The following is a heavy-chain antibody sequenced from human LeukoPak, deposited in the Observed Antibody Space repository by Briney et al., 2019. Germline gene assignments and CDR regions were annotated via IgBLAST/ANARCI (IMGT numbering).Heavy chain of an antibody. J-gene: IGHJ4*02. D-gene: IGHD6-6*01. CDR3: ARDFSSAASHFDY. Sequence: GGSLRLSCAASGFTFSSYAMSWVRQAPGKGLEWVAVISYDGSNKYYADSVKGRFTISRDNSKNTLYLQMNSLRAEDTAVYYCARDFSSAASHFDYWGQGTLVTVSS. CDR2: ISYDGSNK. CDR1: GFTFSSYA. V-gene: IGHV3-30-3*01.